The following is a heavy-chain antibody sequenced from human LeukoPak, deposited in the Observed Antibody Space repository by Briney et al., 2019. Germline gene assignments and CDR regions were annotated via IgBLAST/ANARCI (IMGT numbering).Heavy chain of an antibody. V-gene: IGHV3-23*01. CDR2: ISGSGGGT. CDR1: GFPFSSYA. CDR3: AKLWSRFYETGEYDS. J-gene: IGHJ4*02. D-gene: IGHD7-27*01. Sequence: GGSLRLSCAASGFPFSSYAMSWVRQAPGRGLEWVSNISGSGGGTYYADSVKGRFTISGDNSKNTVYLQMNSLRAEDTAIYYCAKLWSRFYETGEYDSWGQGILVTVSS.